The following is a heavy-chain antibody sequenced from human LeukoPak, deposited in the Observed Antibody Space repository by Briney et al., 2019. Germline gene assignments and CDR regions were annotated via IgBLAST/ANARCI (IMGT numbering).Heavy chain of an antibody. D-gene: IGHD2-2*01. CDR1: GGSFSGYY. Sequence: SGTLSLTCAVYGGSFSGYYWSWIRQPPGKGLEWIGEINHSGSTNYNPFLKSRVTISVDTSKNQFSLKLSSVTAADTAVYYCARDALLDYWGQGTLVTVSS. CDR2: INHSGST. J-gene: IGHJ4*02. CDR3: ARDALLDY. V-gene: IGHV4-34*01.